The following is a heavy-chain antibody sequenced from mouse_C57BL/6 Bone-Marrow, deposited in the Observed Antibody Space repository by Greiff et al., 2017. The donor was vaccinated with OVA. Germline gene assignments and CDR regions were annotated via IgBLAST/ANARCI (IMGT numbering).Heavy chain of an antibody. Sequence: EVKLMESGGGLVQPGGSLKLSCAASGFTFSDYYMYWVRQTPEKRLEWVAYLSNGGGSTYYPDTVKGRFTISRDNAKNTLYLQMSRLKSEDTAMYYCARAEFAYWGQGTLVTVSA. V-gene: IGHV5-12*01. CDR1: GFTFSDYY. CDR3: ARAEFAY. CDR2: LSNGGGST. J-gene: IGHJ3*01.